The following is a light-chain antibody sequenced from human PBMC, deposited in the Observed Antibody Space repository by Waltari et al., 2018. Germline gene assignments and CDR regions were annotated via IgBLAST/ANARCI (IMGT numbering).Light chain of an antibody. Sequence: EVVLTQSPATLSLSPGERATLSCRASQSVSSYLAWYQQKPGQVPRLLIYDASNKATGIPARFSGSGSGTDFALTISSLEPEDFAVYYCQQYSNWPGTFGQGTKVEIK. J-gene: IGKJ1*01. V-gene: IGKV3-11*01. CDR1: QSVSSY. CDR3: QQYSNWPGT. CDR2: DAS.